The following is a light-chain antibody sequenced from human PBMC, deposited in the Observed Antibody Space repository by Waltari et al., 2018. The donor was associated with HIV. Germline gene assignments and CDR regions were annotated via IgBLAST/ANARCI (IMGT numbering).Light chain of an antibody. CDR2: QDK. CDR3: QAWGSTTSGV. V-gene: IGLV3-1*01. CDR1: DLGDKY. J-gene: IGLJ3*02. Sequence: SYEVTQPPSVAVSPGQTATLTCSGYDLGDKYTCWYQQKPGQSPLLVIYQDKKRPSGSPERFSGSSSGHTATLTISGTLPMDEADYYCQAWGSTTSGVFGRGTRLTVL.